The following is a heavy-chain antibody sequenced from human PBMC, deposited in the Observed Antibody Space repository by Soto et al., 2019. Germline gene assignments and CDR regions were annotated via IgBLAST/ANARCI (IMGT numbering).Heavy chain of an antibody. V-gene: IGHV4-30-4*08. CDR1: SGSIGSGDYY. CDR2: IYYSGSA. CDR3: ATYFYGSGSFFN. J-gene: IGHJ4*02. D-gene: IGHD3-10*01. Sequence: SETLSLTCTVSSGSIGSGDYYWNWIRQPPGKGLEWIGYIYYSGSAYYNPSLKSRVSISVDTSQNRFSLKLNSVTAADTAVYYCATYFYGSGSFFNWGQGTLVTVSS.